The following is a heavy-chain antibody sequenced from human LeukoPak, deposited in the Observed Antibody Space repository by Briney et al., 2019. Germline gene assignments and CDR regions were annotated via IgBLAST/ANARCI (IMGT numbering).Heavy chain of an antibody. D-gene: IGHD2-15*01. Sequence: GGSLRLSCAASGFTFSSYGMHWVRQAPGKGLEWVAFIHYDGSNKYYADSVKGRFTISRDNSKNTLYMQMNSLRAEDTAVYYCAKDRYSKSYYYMDVWGTGTTVTVSS. CDR2: IHYDGSNK. J-gene: IGHJ6*03. V-gene: IGHV3-30*02. CDR1: GFTFSSYG. CDR3: AKDRYSKSYYYMDV.